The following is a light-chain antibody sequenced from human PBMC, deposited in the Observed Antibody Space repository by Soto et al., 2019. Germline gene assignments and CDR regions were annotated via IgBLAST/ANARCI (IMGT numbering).Light chain of an antibody. CDR1: QSFRGL. V-gene: IGKV3-11*01. J-gene: IGKJ5*01. CDR2: DAY. Sequence: EVVWTQSPVTLSLSPGERATLPCRPSQSFRGLLAWYQQKPGQAPWLLIYDAYNMATGSPPSFSYSGSGTDFTLTISSLEHEDSAVYYCQQRHMLPITLGQGTRLEIK. CDR3: QQRHMLPIT.